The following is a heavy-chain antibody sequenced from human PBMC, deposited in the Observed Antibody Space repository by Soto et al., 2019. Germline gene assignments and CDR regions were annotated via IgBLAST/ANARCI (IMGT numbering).Heavy chain of an antibody. Sequence: EVQLVESGGGLVKPGGSLRLSCAASGITLSNAWMTWVRQAPGKGLEWVGRIKSKADGSTTEYGSPVKDRFIITRDDSENTLDLQMHSLKTEDTAVYYCATPRPGTHGYGYWRQGTLVTVSS. D-gene: IGHD5-18*01. J-gene: IGHJ4*02. CDR3: ATPRPGTHGYGY. CDR1: GITLSNAW. V-gene: IGHV3-15*01. CDR2: IKSKADGSTT.